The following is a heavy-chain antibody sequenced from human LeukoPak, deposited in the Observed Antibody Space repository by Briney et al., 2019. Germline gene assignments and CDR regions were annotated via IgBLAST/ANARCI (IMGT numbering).Heavy chain of an antibody. Sequence: AGGSLRLSCAVSGFTFSSFAMSWVRQASGKGLEWVSVISDSGGTTFYADSVKGRFTISRDNSKNTLYLQMSSLRAEDTAVYYCAKEASGYGYYFDYWGQGTLVTVSS. V-gene: IGHV3-23*01. D-gene: IGHD3-10*01. CDR1: GFTFSSFA. CDR2: ISDSGGTT. CDR3: AKEASGYGYYFDY. J-gene: IGHJ4*02.